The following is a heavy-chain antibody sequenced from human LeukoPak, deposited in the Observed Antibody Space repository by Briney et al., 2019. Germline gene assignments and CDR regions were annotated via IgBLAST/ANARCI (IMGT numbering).Heavy chain of an antibody. CDR3: ASGGSYFSDP. CDR1: GGSISSSNW. CDR2: IYHSGST. D-gene: IGHD1-26*01. J-gene: IGHJ5*02. Sequence: SETLSLTCAVSGGSISSSNWWSWVRQPPGKGLEWIGEIYHSGSTNYNPSLKSRVTISVDTSKNQFSLKLSSVTAADTAVYYCASGGSYFSDPWGQGTLVTVSS. V-gene: IGHV4-4*02.